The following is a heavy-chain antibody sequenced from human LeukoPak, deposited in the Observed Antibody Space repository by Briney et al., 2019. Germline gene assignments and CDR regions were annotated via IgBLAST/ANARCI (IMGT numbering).Heavy chain of an antibody. CDR3: ARGGYSGYELDY. D-gene: IGHD5-12*01. Sequence: GGSLRLSCAASGFAFSSFGMHWVRQAPGKGLEWVAVIWYDGTNKYYADSVKGRFTISRDNSKNTLYLQMNSLRAEDTAVYYCARGGYSGYELDYWGQGTLVTVSS. J-gene: IGHJ4*02. V-gene: IGHV3-33*01. CDR1: GFAFSSFG. CDR2: IWYDGTNK.